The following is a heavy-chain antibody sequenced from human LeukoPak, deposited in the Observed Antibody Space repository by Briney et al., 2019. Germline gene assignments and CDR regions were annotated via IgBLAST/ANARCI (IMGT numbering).Heavy chain of an antibody. CDR3: AAAHYCSSTSCYWFDP. CDR1: GFTFTSSA. V-gene: IGHV1-58*01. CDR2: IVVGSGNT. Sequence: SVKVSCKASGFTFTSSAVQWVRQARGQRLEWIGWIVVGSGNTNYAQKFQERVTITRDMSTSTAYMELSSLRSEDTAVYYCAAAHYCSSTSCYWFDPWGQGTLVTASS. J-gene: IGHJ5*02. D-gene: IGHD2-2*01.